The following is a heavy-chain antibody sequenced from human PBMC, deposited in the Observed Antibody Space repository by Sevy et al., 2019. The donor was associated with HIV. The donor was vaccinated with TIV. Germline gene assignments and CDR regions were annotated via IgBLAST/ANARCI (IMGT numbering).Heavy chain of an antibody. J-gene: IGHJ4*02. CDR2: ISFDGYTS. D-gene: IGHD4-17*01. CDR3: ARPPTPYGDYDYYFDY. Sequence: GGSLRLSCAASGFTFSHFSMYWVRQAPGKGLEWVVLISFDGYTSSYADSVRGRFTISRDNTKDTLYLQMNSLTLDDTAVYYCARPPTPYGDYDYYFDYWGQGTLVTVSS. V-gene: IGHV3-30-3*01. CDR1: GFTFSHFS.